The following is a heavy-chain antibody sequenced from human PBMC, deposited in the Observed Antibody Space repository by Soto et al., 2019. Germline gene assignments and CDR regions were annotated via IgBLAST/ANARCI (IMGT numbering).Heavy chain of an antibody. CDR1: GGSISSGGDY. Sequence: SETLSLTSTVAGGSISSGGDYWSWIRQHPGKGLEWIGYIYYSGSTYYNPSLKSRVTISVDTSKNQFSLKLSSVTAADTAVYYCARRIVATIPGVAFDIWGQGTMVTVSS. CDR2: IYYSGST. D-gene: IGHD5-12*01. V-gene: IGHV4-31*03. J-gene: IGHJ3*02. CDR3: ARRIVATIPGVAFDI.